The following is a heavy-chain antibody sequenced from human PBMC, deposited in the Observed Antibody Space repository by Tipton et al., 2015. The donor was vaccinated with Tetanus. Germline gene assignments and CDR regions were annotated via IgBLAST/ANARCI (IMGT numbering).Heavy chain of an antibody. J-gene: IGHJ4*02. D-gene: IGHD2-15*01. Sequence: QVQLVQSGAEVKKPGSSVKVSCKASGGTFTSYAFSWVRQAPGQGLEWMGTILPIFGTTNYAQKFQGRVTITADKSTRTVYMELSSLRSGDTAVYYCAKKYCSGGSCYSIDYWGQGTLVTVSS. CDR2: ILPIFGTT. CDR1: GGTFTSYA. CDR3: AKKYCSGGSCYSIDY. V-gene: IGHV1-69*06.